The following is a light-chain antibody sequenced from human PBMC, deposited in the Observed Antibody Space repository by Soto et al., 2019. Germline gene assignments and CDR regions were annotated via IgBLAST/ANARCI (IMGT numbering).Light chain of an antibody. V-gene: IGKV1-5*03. CDR2: KAS. J-gene: IGKJ1*01. CDR3: QHYNSYSEA. Sequence: IQLSQSPSTLSASVGDSVPITCRASQTISSWLAWYQQKPGKAPKLLIDKASTLKSGVPSRFSGSGSGTEFTLTISSLQPDDFATYYCQHYNSYSEAFGQGTKVDI. CDR1: QTISSW.